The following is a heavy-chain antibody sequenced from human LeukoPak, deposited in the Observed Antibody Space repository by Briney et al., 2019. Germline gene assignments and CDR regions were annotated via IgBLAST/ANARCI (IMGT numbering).Heavy chain of an antibody. J-gene: IGHJ4*02. V-gene: IGHV3-23*01. CDR3: ANELAYYYYDSSGYLT. CDR2: ISGSGGTT. D-gene: IGHD3-22*01. CDR1: GFTFSSYA. Sequence: GGSLRLSCAASGFTFSSYAMSWVRQAPGKGLEWVSAISGSGGTTYYADSVKGRFTISRDNSKNTLYLQMNSLRAEDTAVYYCANELAYYYYDSSGYLTWGQGTLVTVSS.